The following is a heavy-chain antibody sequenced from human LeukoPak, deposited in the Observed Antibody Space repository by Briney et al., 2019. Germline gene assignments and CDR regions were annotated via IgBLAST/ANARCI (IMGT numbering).Heavy chain of an antibody. D-gene: IGHD6-25*01. CDR2: IKQDGSEK. CDR1: GYTFSSYW. J-gene: IGHJ4*02. V-gene: IGHV3-7*04. Sequence: GGSLRLSCAASGYTFSSYWMSWVRQAPGKGLEWVANIKQDGSEKYYVGSVKGRFTISRDNAKNSLYLQMNSLRAEDTAVYYCARVLQGLTYYFDYWGQGTLVTVSS. CDR3: ARVLQGLTYYFDY.